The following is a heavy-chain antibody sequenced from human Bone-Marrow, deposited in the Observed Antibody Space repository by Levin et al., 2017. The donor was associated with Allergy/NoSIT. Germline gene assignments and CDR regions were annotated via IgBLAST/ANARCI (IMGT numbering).Heavy chain of an antibody. CDR2: IRSKANSYAT. D-gene: IGHD4-17*01. CDR3: TRPGYGDYGGGDFQH. J-gene: IGHJ1*01. V-gene: IGHV3-73*01. Sequence: GGSLRLSCAASGFTFSGSAMHWVRQASGKGLEWVGRIRSKANSYATAYAASVKGRFTISRDDSKNTAYLQMNSLKTEDTAVYYCTRPGYGDYGGGDFQHWGQGTLVTVSS. CDR1: GFTFSGSA.